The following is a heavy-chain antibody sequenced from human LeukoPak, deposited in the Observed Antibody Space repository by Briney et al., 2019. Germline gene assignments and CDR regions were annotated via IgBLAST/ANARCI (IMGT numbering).Heavy chain of an antibody. Sequence: ASVKVSCKASGYTFTSYYMHWVRQAPGQGLEWMGWINPNSGGTNYAQKFQGRVTMTRDTSISTAYMELSRLRSDDTAVYYCAREFEYYDILTGYAPNYYMDVWGKGTTVTISS. CDR3: AREFEYYDILTGYAPNYYMDV. J-gene: IGHJ6*03. CDR1: GYTFTSYY. CDR2: INPNSGGT. V-gene: IGHV1-2*02. D-gene: IGHD3-9*01.